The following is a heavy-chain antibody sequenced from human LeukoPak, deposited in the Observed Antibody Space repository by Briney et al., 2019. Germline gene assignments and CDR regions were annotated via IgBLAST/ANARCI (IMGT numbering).Heavy chain of an antibody. CDR2: INPNSGGT. CDR3: ARGGAAGTAGLGYYCYMDV. J-gene: IGHJ6*03. CDR1: GYTFTGYY. Sequence: ASVKVSCKASGYTFTGYYMHWVRQAPGQGLEWMGWINPNSGGTNYAQKFQGRVTMTRDTSISTAYMELSRLRSDDTAVYYCARGGAAGTAGLGYYCYMDVWGKGTTVTVSS. V-gene: IGHV1-2*02. D-gene: IGHD6-13*01.